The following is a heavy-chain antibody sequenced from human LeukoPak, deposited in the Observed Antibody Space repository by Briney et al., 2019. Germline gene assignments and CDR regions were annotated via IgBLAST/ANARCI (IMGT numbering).Heavy chain of an antibody. CDR2: VKQDGSGE. D-gene: IGHD3-22*01. V-gene: IGHV3-7*03. Sequence: GGSLRLSCAASGFTLTNYWMSWVRQAPGKGLEWVANVKQDGSGEYYVDSVKGRFTISRDSAKNSLYLQMNSLRAEDTAVYYCAKALGGDYYDSSWDYYYGMDVWGQGTTVTVSS. CDR3: AKALGGDYYDSSWDYYYGMDV. CDR1: GFTLTNYW. J-gene: IGHJ6*02.